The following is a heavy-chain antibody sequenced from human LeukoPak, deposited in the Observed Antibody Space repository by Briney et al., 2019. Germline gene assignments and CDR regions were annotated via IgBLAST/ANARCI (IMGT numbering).Heavy chain of an antibody. CDR3: VRHGEGRAFDS. CDR1: GFIVSNNF. CDR2: IYSGGGT. D-gene: IGHD3-10*01. Sequence: GGSLRLSCAASGFIVSNNFLSWVRQAPGKGLEWVSVIYSGGGTIYADSVKGRFTISRDNPKNMVFLQMNSLRAEDTAVYYCVRHGEGRAFDSWGQGTMVTISS. V-gene: IGHV3-66*04. J-gene: IGHJ3*01.